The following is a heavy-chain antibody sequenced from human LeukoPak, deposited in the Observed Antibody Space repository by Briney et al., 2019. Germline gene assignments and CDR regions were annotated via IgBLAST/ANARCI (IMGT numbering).Heavy chain of an antibody. CDR2: ISAYNGNT. CDR3: ARDTYYYGSGSYYNAFDY. D-gene: IGHD3-10*01. J-gene: IGHJ4*02. CDR1: DYTFTSYG. Sequence: ASVKVSCKASDYTFTSYGISWVRQAPGQGLEWMGWISAYNGNTNYAQKLQGRVTMTTDTSTSTAYMELRSLRSDDTAVYYCARDTYYYGSGSYYNAFDYWGQGTLVTVSS. V-gene: IGHV1-18*01.